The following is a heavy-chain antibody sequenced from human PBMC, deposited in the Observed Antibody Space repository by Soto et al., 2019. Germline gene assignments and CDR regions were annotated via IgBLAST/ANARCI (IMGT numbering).Heavy chain of an antibody. CDR3: AHFSIAAGVPNFQH. V-gene: IGHV2-5*02. J-gene: IGHJ1*01. D-gene: IGHD6-13*01. CDR2: IYWDDDK. Sequence: QITLKESGPTLVKPTQTLTLTCTFSGFSLSTSGVGVGWIRQPPGEALEWLTLIYWDDDKRYSPSLKSRLTITKHTSKNPVVLTITCIDPVDTATYYCAHFSIAAGVPNFQHWGQGTLVTVS. CDR1: GFSLSTSGVG.